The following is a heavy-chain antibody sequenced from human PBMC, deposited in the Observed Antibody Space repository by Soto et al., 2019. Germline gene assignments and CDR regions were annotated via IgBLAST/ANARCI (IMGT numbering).Heavy chain of an antibody. CDR2: IYPGDSDT. CDR3: ARHSTTRGSYDRLDY. V-gene: IGHV5-51*01. Sequence: PGGSLKISCNGSGYSFTSYWIGWVRQMPWKGLEWMGIIYPGDSDTRYSPSFQGQVTISADKSISTAYLQWSSLKASDTAMYYCARHSTTRGSYDRLDYWGQGTLVTVSS. J-gene: IGHJ4*02. CDR1: GYSFTSYW. D-gene: IGHD1-26*01.